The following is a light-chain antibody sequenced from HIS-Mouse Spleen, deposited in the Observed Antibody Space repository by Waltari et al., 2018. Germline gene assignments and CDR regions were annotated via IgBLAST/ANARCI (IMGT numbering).Light chain of an antibody. J-gene: IGKJ1*01. CDR2: KAS. Sequence: DIQITQSPSTRSASVGDRVTITCRASQSISIWLAWYQQKPWKAPKLLIYKASSLESGVPSRFSGSGSGTEFTLTISSLQPDDFATYYCQQYNSYSTFGQGTKVEIK. CDR1: QSISIW. CDR3: QQYNSYST. V-gene: IGKV1-5*03.